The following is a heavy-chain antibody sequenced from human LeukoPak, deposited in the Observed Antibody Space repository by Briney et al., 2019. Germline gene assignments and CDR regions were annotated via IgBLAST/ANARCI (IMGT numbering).Heavy chain of an antibody. CDR3: ARVLLLVSSPYSSVPGSHYFDY. CDR1: GGSFSGYY. CDR2: INHSGST. Sequence: SETLSLTCAVYGGSFSGYYWSWIRQPPGKGLEWIGEINHSGSTNYNPSLKSRVTISVDTPKNQFSLKLSSVTAADTAVYYCARVLLLVSSPYSSVPGSHYFDYWGQGTLVTVSS. J-gene: IGHJ4*02. V-gene: IGHV4-34*01. D-gene: IGHD6-19*01.